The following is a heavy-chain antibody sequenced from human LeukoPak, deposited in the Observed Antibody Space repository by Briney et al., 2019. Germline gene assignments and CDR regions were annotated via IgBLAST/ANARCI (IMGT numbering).Heavy chain of an antibody. CDR2: ISAYNGNT. J-gene: IGHJ4*02. V-gene: IGHV1-18*01. CDR3: ARSEYYDILTGYPDY. Sequence: ASAKVSCKASGYTFTSYGISWVRQAPGQGLEWMGWISAYNGNTNYAQKLQGRVTMTTDTSTSTAYMELRSLRSDDTAVYYCARSEYYDILTGYPDYWGQGTLVTVSS. CDR1: GYTFTSYG. D-gene: IGHD3-9*01.